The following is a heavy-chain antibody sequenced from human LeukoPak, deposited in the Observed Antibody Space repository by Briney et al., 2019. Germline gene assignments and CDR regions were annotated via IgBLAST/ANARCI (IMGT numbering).Heavy chain of an antibody. CDR3: ARQDGNSKYYFDY. Sequence: GESLKISCMGSGYSFTSYWIGWVRQMPGKGLEWMGIIYPGDSDTRYRPSFQGQVTVSVDKSISTAYLQWSSLKASDTAMYYCARQDGNSKYYFDYWGQGTLVTVSS. CDR2: IYPGDSDT. J-gene: IGHJ4*02. V-gene: IGHV5-51*01. CDR1: GYSFTSYW. D-gene: IGHD1-1*01.